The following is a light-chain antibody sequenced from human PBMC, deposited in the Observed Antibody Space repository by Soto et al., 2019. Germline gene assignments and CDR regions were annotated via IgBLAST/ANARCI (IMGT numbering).Light chain of an antibody. CDR1: QSVGSKY. CDR3: KQYGSLSYT. J-gene: IGKJ1*01. CDR2: GAS. Sequence: EIVLTQSPGTLSLSPGERATLSCRASQSVGSKYLAWYQQKPGQAPRILIFGASGRATGIPDRFSGSGSGTDCTLTISRLEPEVFAVYYCKQYGSLSYTFGQETKVEIK. V-gene: IGKV3-20*01.